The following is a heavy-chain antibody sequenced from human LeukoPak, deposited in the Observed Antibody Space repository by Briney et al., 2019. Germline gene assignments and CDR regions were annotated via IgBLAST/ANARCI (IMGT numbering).Heavy chain of an antibody. J-gene: IGHJ4*02. Sequence: GGSLRLSCAASGFTFSLYWMSWVRQAPGKGLEWLANIKPDGIETYHVDSVRGRFTISRDNARNSLYLQVNSVRAEDTGVYYCARDMDNYYVSIGYWGQGTLVTVCS. CDR3: ARDMDNYYVSIGY. V-gene: IGHV3-7*01. CDR2: IKPDGIET. CDR1: GFTFSLYW. D-gene: IGHD1-26*01.